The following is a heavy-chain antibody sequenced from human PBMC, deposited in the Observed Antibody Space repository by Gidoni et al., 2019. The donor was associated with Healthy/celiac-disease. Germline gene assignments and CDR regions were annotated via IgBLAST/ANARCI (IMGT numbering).Heavy chain of an antibody. Sequence: QVQLVESGGGVVQPGRSLRLSCAASGFTFSSYGMHWVRQAPGKGLQCVAVIWYDGSNKYYADAVKGRFTISRDNSKNTLYLQMNSLRAEDTAVYYCARDFRSVWLGKSTSCPGDYWGQGTLVTVSS. CDR1: GFTFSSYG. CDR2: IWYDGSNK. V-gene: IGHV3-33*01. CDR3: ARDFRSVWLGKSTSCPGDY. J-gene: IGHJ4*02. D-gene: IGHD2-2*01.